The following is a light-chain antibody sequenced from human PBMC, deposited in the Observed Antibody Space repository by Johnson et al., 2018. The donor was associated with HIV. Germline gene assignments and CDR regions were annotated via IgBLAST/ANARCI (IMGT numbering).Light chain of an antibody. J-gene: IGLJ1*01. CDR2: DNN. V-gene: IGLV1-51*01. CDR3: ATWDSSLSAPYV. CDR1: TCDIGNNY. Sequence: QSVLTQPPSVSAAPGQKVTISCSGNTCDIGNNYVSCHQQLPGTAPKLLIYDNNKRPSGIPDRISGSKSGTSATLGITGLQTGDEADYYCATWDSSLSAPYVFGTGTKVTVL.